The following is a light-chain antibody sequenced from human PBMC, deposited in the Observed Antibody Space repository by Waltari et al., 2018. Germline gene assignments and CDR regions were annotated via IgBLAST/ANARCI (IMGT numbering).Light chain of an antibody. CDR1: SSDVGKYNL. Sequence: QSALTQPASVSGSPGQSITISCTGTSSDVGKYNLVSWYQQHPGEVPKLMIYEVTKRPSGGSDCFSGSKSGNTASLTISGLQAEDEADYFCCSFAGRGFSVIFGGGTKLTVL. CDR2: EVT. V-gene: IGLV2-23*02. CDR3: CSFAGRGFSVI. J-gene: IGLJ2*01.